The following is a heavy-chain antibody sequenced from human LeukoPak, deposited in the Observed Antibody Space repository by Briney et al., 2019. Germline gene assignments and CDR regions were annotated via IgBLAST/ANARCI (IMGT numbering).Heavy chain of an antibody. V-gene: IGHV3-30*18. CDR2: ISYDGSNK. J-gene: IGHJ4*02. CDR3: AKLHANYYGSGSYRSDSIDY. Sequence: GGSLRLSCAASGFTFSSYGMHWVRQAPGKGLEGVAVISYDGSNKYYADSVKGRFTISRDNSKNTLYLQMNSLRAEDTAVYYCAKLHANYYGSGSYRSDSIDYWGQGTLVTVSS. D-gene: IGHD3-10*01. CDR1: GFTFSSYG.